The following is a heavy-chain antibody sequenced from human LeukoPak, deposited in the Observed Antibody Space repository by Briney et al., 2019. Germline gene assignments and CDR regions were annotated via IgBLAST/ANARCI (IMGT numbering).Heavy chain of an antibody. D-gene: IGHD3-10*01. CDR3: AKDLNYGSGTYYLTDS. V-gene: IGHV3-30*18. Sequence: PGRSLRLSCTASGFTFGYYGVHWVRQAPGKGLEWVAVILYDGSNKYYGDSVKGRFTISRDISKHTVYLQMNSLRAEDTAVYYCAKDLNYGSGTYYLTDSWGQGTLVTVSS. J-gene: IGHJ4*02. CDR1: GFTFGYYG. CDR2: ILYDGSNK.